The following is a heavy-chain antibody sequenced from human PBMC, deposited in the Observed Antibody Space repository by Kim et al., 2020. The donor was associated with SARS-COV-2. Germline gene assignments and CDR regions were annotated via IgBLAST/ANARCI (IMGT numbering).Heavy chain of an antibody. Sequence: SETLSLTCTVSGGSISSYYWSWIRQPTGKGLEWIGYIYYSGSTKYNPSLKSRVTISVDTSKNQFSLNLSSVTAADTAVYYCARDSGRYYYGMDVWGQGTTVTVAS. CDR3: ARDSGRYYYGMDV. V-gene: IGHV4-59*01. CDR2: IYYSGST. D-gene: IGHD3-10*01. CDR1: GGSISSYY. J-gene: IGHJ6*02.